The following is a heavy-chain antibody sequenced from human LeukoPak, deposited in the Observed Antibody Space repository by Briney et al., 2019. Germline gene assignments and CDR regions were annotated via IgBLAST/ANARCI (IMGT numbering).Heavy chain of an antibody. Sequence: GGSLRLSCAASGFTFSDYYMSWIRQAPGKGLEWVSYISSSGSTIYYADSVKGRFTISRDNAKNSLYLQMNSLRAEDTAVYYCAREITYYDFWSDYYTYYFDYWGQGTLVTVSS. V-gene: IGHV3-11*01. CDR2: ISSSGSTI. CDR3: AREITYYDFWSDYYTYYFDY. J-gene: IGHJ4*02. D-gene: IGHD3-3*01. CDR1: GFTFSDYY.